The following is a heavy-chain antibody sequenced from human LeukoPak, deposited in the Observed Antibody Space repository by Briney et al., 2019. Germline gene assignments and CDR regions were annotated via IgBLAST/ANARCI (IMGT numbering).Heavy chain of an antibody. Sequence: PGGSLRLSCAASGFTFSSYAMHWVRQAPGKGLEWVAVISYDGSNKYYADSVKGRFTISRDNSKNTLYLQMNSLRAEDTAVYYCARGPRYSYGEGDYFDYWGQGTLVTVSS. CDR1: GFTFSSYA. CDR3: ARGPRYSYGEGDYFDY. CDR2: ISYDGSNK. J-gene: IGHJ4*02. V-gene: IGHV3-30-3*01. D-gene: IGHD5-18*01.